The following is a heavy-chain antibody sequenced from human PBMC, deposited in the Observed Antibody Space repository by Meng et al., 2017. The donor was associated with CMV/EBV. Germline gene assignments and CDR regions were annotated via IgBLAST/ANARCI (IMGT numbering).Heavy chain of an antibody. CDR1: GYTFTGYY. CDR3: TRGHGYIYGWFDP. D-gene: IGHD5-18*01. CDR2: INPNSGVT. V-gene: IGHV1-2*02. J-gene: IGHJ5*02. Sequence: ASVKVSCKASGYTFTGYYMLWVRQAPGQGLEWMGWINPNSGVTNYAQKFQGRVTMTRDTSISTVYMELRSLRSDDTAVYYCTRGHGYIYGWFDPWGQGTLVTVSS.